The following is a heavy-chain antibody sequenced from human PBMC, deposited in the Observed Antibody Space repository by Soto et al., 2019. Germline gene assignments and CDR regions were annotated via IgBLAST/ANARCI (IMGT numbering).Heavy chain of an antibody. CDR1: GFSVSINY. Sequence: ELQLVESGGGLVQPGGSLRLSCAASGFSVSINYVNWVRQAPGKGLEWVSGIYSGGTRHYADSVTGRFTISRDTSKHTLYFQMHSLRVEDTSVYYCAGDSPDGDCVDACDVWGQGTMVTVSS. D-gene: IGHD2-21*02. CDR3: AGDSPDGDCVDACDV. CDR2: IYSGGTR. V-gene: IGHV3-66*01. J-gene: IGHJ3*01.